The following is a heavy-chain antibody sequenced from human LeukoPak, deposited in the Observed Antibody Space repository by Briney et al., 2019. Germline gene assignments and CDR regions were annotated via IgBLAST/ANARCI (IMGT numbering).Heavy chain of an antibody. V-gene: IGHV4-34*01. J-gene: IGHJ5*02. Sequence: KPSETLSLTCAVYGGSFSGYYWSWIRLPPGKGLEWIGEINHSGSTNYNPSLKSRVTISVDTSKNQFSLKLSSVTAADTAVYYCARGRVAVAGTLVRGWFDPWGQGTLVTVSS. CDR2: INHSGST. CDR3: ARGRVAVAGTLVRGWFDP. D-gene: IGHD6-19*01. CDR1: GGSFSGYY.